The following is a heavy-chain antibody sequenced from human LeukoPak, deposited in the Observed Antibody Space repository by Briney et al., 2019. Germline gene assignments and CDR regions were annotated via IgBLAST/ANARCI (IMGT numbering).Heavy chain of an antibody. Sequence: ASVKVSCKASGYTFTDYYMHWVRQAPGQGLEWMGWINPNSGGTNYAQKFQGRVTMTRDTSISTAYMELSRLRSDDTAVYHCASSGAGRDYYGMDVWGQGTTVTVSS. CDR3: ASSGAGRDYYGMDV. J-gene: IGHJ6*02. CDR2: INPNSGGT. CDR1: GYTFTDYY. V-gene: IGHV1-2*02. D-gene: IGHD1-26*01.